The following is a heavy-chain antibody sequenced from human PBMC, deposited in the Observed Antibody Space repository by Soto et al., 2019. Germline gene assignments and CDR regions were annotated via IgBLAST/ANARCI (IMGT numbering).Heavy chain of an antibody. Sequence: QLQLQESGPGLVKPSETLSLTCTVSGGSISSSSYYWGWIRQPPGKGLEWIGSIYYSGSTYYNPSRKRRIRLSVETSQTQLCQKLSSVTAEDTAVYYCARREGYYDYIWESYRPHGAFAIWGQGTMVTVSS. J-gene: IGHJ3*02. D-gene: IGHD3-16*02. CDR1: GGSISSSSYY. CDR3: ARREGYYDYIWESYRPHGAFAI. CDR2: IYYSGST. V-gene: IGHV4-39*01.